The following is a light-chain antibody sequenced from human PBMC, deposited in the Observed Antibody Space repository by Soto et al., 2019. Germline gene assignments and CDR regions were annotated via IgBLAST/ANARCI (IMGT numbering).Light chain of an antibody. Sequence: DIQMTQSPSTLSASVGDRVSITCRASQRIGSWLTWYQQKPGKVPKLLIYDASHLTSGVPSRFRGSGSGTEFTLSISSLQHDDFPTYYCQHYYTYPYMFGPGTKVDIK. CDR1: QRIGSW. J-gene: IGKJ3*01. CDR2: DAS. V-gene: IGKV1-5*01. CDR3: QHYYTYPYM.